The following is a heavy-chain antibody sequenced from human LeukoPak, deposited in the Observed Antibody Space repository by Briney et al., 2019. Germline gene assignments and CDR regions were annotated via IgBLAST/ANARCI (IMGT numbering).Heavy chain of an antibody. Sequence: PGGSLRLSCAASGFTFSSYGMHWVRQAPGKGLEWVALISFDGVKTDYADSVKGRFTISGDSSQNTLYLQMNSLRAEDTAVYYCAKDRGSSSAAYGMDVWGQGTTVTVSS. J-gene: IGHJ6*02. V-gene: IGHV3-30*18. CDR2: ISFDGVKT. D-gene: IGHD6-13*01. CDR1: GFTFSSYG. CDR3: AKDRGSSSAAYGMDV.